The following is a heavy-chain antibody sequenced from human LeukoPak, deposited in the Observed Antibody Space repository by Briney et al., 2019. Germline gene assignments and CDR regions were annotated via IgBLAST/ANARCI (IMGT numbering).Heavy chain of an antibody. J-gene: IGHJ1*01. Sequence: KPSETLSLTCTVSGGSISSSSYYWGWIRQPPGKGLEWIGSIYYSGSTYYNPSLKSRVTISVDTSKNQFSLKLSSVTAADTAVYYCARDHASYSRPHAYFQHWGQGTLVTVSS. CDR3: ARDHASYSRPHAYFQH. CDR1: GGSISSSSYY. D-gene: IGHD6-13*01. CDR2: IYYSGST. V-gene: IGHV4-39*07.